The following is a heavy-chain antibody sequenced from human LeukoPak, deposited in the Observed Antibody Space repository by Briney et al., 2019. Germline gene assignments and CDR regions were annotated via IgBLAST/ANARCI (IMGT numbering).Heavy chain of an antibody. CDR2: ISSSSSYI. D-gene: IGHD3-22*01. CDR1: GFTFSSYA. Sequence: GGSLRLSCAASGFTFSSYAMSWVRQAPGKGLEWVSSISSSSSYIYYADSVKGRFTISRDNAKNSLYLQMNSLRAEDTAVYYCARGFTMIVVEAFDIWGQGTMVTVSS. V-gene: IGHV3-21*01. CDR3: ARGFTMIVVEAFDI. J-gene: IGHJ3*02.